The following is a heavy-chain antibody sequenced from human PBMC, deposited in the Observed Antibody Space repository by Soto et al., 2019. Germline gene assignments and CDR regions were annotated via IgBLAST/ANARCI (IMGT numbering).Heavy chain of an antibody. CDR3: ARDTGYSGYVLDY. D-gene: IGHD5-12*01. V-gene: IGHV4-38-2*02. J-gene: IGHJ4*02. Sequence: SETLSLTCAVSGYSISSGYYWGWIRQPPGKGLEWIGSIYHSGSTYYNPPLKSRVTISVDTSKNQFSLKLSSVTAADTAVYYCARDTGYSGYVLDYWGQGTLVTVSS. CDR1: GYSISSGYY. CDR2: IYHSGST.